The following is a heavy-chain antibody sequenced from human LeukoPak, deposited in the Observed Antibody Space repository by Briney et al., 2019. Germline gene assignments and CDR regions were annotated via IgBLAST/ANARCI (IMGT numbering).Heavy chain of an antibody. CDR2: IYPGDSDT. CDR3: ARHVGVSSSWFWPRADY. CDR1: GYSFTSYW. Sequence: GESLKISCKGSGYSFTSYWIGWVRQMPGKGLEWMGIIYPGDSDTRYSPSFQGQVTISADKSISTAYLQWSSLKASDTAMYYCARHVGVSSSWFWPRADYWGQGTLVTVSS. V-gene: IGHV5-51*01. J-gene: IGHJ4*02. D-gene: IGHD6-13*01.